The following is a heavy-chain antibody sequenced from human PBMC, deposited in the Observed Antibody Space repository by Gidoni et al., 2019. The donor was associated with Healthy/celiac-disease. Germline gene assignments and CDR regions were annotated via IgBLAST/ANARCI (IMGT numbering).Heavy chain of an antibody. J-gene: IGHJ2*01. CDR3: ARELVGQGNWYFDL. Sequence: QVQLQESGPGLVKPSQTLSLTSTVSCGSISRGSYYWSGIRQPAGKGLEWIGRISTSGSTNYNPSLKSRVTISVDTSKNQFSLKLSSVTAADTAVYYCARELVGQGNWYFDLWGRGTLVTVSS. V-gene: IGHV4-61*02. CDR2: ISTSGST. CDR1: CGSISRGSYY. D-gene: IGHD3-16*01.